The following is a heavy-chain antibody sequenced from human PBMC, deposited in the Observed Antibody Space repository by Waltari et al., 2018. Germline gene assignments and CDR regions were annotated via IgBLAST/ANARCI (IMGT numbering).Heavy chain of an antibody. CDR2: ISGSGDNT. V-gene: IGHV3-23*01. D-gene: IGHD3-22*01. CDR3: AKAQHYYDSSGYYYFDY. J-gene: IGHJ4*02. CDR1: GFIFRNYV. Sequence: EVQLLESGGGLVQPGGSLRLSCAASGFIFRNYVMTWVRQAPGQGRRWVSAISGSGDNTDYADSGKGRFTISRDDSKNTVSLQMNRLRVEDTAVYFCAKAQHYYDSSGYYYFDYWGQGTLVTVSS.